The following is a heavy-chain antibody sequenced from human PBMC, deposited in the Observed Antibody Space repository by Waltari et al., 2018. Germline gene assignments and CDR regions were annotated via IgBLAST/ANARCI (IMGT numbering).Heavy chain of an antibody. CDR3: ARANTNNWWGWFDP. J-gene: IGHJ5*02. CDR1: GYPFTAYP. Sequence: QVQLVQSGAEVKKPGASVQVSCKASGYPFTAYPTHSVRQAPGQGLEWMGRINPDSGDKNYAQKFQGRVTMTRDTSITTAYMELTRLISDDTAIYYCARANTNNWWGWFDPWGHGTLVTVSS. V-gene: IGHV1-2*06. D-gene: IGHD1-1*01. CDR2: INPDSGDK.